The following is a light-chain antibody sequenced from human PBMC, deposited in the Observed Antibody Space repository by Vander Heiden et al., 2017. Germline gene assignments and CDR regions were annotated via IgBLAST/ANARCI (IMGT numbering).Light chain of an antibody. J-gene: IGKJ1*01. CDR1: QSVNSN. CDR3: QQYDKWPPWT. Sequence: EIVMTQSPATLSVSPGERATLSCRASQSVNSNLAWYQQKPGQAPRLLIYGASTRASAIPPRFSGSGSGTEFTLTISSLQSEDFAVYYCQQYDKWPPWTFGQGTKVEIK. V-gene: IGKV3-15*01. CDR2: GAS.